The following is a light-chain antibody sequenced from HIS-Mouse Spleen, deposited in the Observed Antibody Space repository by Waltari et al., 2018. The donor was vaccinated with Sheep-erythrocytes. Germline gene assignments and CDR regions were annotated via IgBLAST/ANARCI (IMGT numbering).Light chain of an antibody. J-gene: IGLJ2*01. CDR3: QAWDSSTEV. CDR2: QDS. V-gene: IGLV3-1*01. CDR1: KLGDKY. Sequence: SYELTQPPSVSVSPGQTASITCSGDKLGDKYACWYQQKPGQSPVLVIYQDSKRPSGIPERFSGSNSGNTATLNIGGTQAMDEADYYCQAWDSSTEVFGGGTKLTVL.